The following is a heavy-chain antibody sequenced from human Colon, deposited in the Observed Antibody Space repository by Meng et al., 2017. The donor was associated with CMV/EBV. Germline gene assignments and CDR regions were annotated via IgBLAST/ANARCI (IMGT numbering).Heavy chain of an antibody. D-gene: IGHD2-15*01. J-gene: IGHJ4*02. CDR2: IYYTGST. Sequence: TCTVSGGSISSGGYYWSWNRQHPGKGLEWIGYIYYTGSTYYNPSLKSRVVISGDTSKNQFSLKLSSVTAADTAVYFCARDPGSGPDYWGQGTLVTVSS. V-gene: IGHV4-31*03. CDR3: ARDPGSGPDY. CDR1: GGSISSGGYY.